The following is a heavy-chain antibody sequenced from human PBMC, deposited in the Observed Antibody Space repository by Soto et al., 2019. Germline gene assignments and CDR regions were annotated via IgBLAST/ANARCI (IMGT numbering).Heavy chain of an antibody. Sequence: GGSLRLSCAASGFTFSGYGMHWVRQAPGKGLEWVALISYDGSIKYYADSVKGRFTISRDNSKNTLYLQMNSLRAEDTAVYYCARPRGQWLVNDAFDIWGQGTMVTVSS. D-gene: IGHD6-19*01. J-gene: IGHJ3*02. V-gene: IGHV3-30*19. CDR1: GFTFSGYG. CDR2: ISYDGSIK. CDR3: ARPRGQWLVNDAFDI.